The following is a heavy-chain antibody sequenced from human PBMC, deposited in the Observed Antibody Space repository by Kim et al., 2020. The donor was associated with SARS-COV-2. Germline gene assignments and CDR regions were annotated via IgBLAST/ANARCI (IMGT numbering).Heavy chain of an antibody. V-gene: IGHV3-30*07. Sequence: VKGRFTSARDNSKNTLYLQMNGLRAEDTAVYYCARDPEVDTATPSNWFDPWGQGTLVTVSS. CDR3: ARDPEVDTATPSNWFDP. D-gene: IGHD5-18*01. J-gene: IGHJ5*02.